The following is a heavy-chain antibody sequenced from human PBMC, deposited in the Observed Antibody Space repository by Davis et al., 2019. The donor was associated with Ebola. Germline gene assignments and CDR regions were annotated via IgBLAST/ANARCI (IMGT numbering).Heavy chain of an antibody. Sequence: AASVKVSCKASGGTFSSYAISWVRQAPGQGLEWMGGIIPIFGTANYAQKFKGRVTITADESTSTAYMELSSLRSEDTAVYYCAREERLRYDAFDIWGQGTMVTVSS. D-gene: IGHD6-25*01. CDR1: GGTFSSYA. V-gene: IGHV1-69*13. J-gene: IGHJ3*02. CDR2: IIPIFGTA. CDR3: AREERLRYDAFDI.